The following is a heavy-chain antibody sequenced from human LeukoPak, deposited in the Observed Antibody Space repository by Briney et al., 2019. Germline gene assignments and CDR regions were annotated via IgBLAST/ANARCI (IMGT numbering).Heavy chain of an antibody. J-gene: IGHJ4*02. Sequence: GGSLRLSCAASGFLIVNDVMTWVRQAPGKGLVWVSAIGADGRSTDYADSVKGRFTISRDNSKNTLYLQMSGLRAEDTALYYCARRVGGTPDYWGRGTLVTVSS. D-gene: IGHD1-26*01. CDR2: IGADGRST. V-gene: IGHV3-23*01. CDR1: GFLIVNDV. CDR3: ARRVGGTPDY.